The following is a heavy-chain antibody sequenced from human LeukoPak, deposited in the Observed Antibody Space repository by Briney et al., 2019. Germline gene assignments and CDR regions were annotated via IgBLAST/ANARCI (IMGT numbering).Heavy chain of an antibody. V-gene: IGHV1-8*01. CDR1: GYTFTSYD. CDR3: ARGGYYYDSSGYPYYFDY. J-gene: IGHJ4*02. D-gene: IGHD3-22*01. CDR2: MNPNSGNT. Sequence: ASVKVSCKASGYTFTSYDINWVRQATGQGLEWMGWMNPNSGNTGYAQKFQGRVTMTRNTSISTAYLELSSLRSEDTAVYYCARGGYYYDSSGYPYYFDYWGQGTLVTVSS.